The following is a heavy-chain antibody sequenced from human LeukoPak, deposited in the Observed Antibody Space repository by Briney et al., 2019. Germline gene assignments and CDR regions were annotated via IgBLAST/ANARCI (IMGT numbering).Heavy chain of an antibody. CDR3: ARVAVDTPGNAFDI. D-gene: IGHD5-18*01. CDR2: IIPILGIA. CDR1: GGTFSSYA. J-gene: IGHJ3*02. V-gene: IGHV1-69*04. Sequence: GASVKVSCKASGGTFSSYAISWVRQAPGQGLEWMGRIIPILGIANYAQKFQGRVTMTRDTSTSTVYMELSSLRSEDTAVYYCARVAVDTPGNAFDIWGQGTMVTVSS.